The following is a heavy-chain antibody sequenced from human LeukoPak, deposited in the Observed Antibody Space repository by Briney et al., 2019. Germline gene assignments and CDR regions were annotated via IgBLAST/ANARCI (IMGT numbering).Heavy chain of an antibody. D-gene: IGHD2-2*01. Sequence: PGGSLRLSCAASGFTFSSYWMSWVRQAPGKGLEWVANIKQGGSEKYYVDSVKGRFTISRDNAKNSLYLQMNSLRAEDTAVYYCARDRTYCSSTSCYSYNWFDPWGQGTLVTVSS. J-gene: IGHJ5*02. CDR3: ARDRTYCSSTSCYSYNWFDP. CDR2: IKQGGSEK. CDR1: GFTFSSYW. V-gene: IGHV3-7*01.